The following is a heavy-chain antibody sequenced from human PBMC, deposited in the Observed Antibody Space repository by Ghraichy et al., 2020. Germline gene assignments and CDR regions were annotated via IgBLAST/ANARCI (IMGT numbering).Heavy chain of an antibody. CDR3: ARVRGQGYCSGGSCYAYYYGMDV. Sequence: GGSLRLSCAASGFTFSSSWMHWVCQAPGKGLVWVSRINSDGSSTSYADSVKGRFTISRDNAKNTLYLQMNSLRAEDTAVYYCARVRGQGYCSGGSCYAYYYGMDVWGQGTTVTGSS. V-gene: IGHV3-74*01. J-gene: IGHJ6*02. CDR2: INSDGSST. D-gene: IGHD2-15*01. CDR1: GFTFSSSW.